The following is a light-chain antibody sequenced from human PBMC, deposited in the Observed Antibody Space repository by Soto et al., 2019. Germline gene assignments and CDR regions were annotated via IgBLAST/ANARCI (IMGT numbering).Light chain of an antibody. J-gene: IGKJ1*01. CDR1: QSFTGS. V-gene: IGKV1-5*03. CDR2: AAS. Sequence: DIQMTQSPSTLSASVGDRVTITCRASQSFTGSLAWYQQKPGKAPKLLIYAASTLESGVPSRFSGSGSVTDFTLTISILQSDDFATYYCQQYNFYWTFGQGTKVEIK. CDR3: QQYNFYWT.